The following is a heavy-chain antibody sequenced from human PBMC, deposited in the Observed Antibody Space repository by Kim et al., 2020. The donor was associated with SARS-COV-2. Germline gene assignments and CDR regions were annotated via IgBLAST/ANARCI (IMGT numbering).Heavy chain of an antibody. CDR3: ARDRYSSA. CDR1: GFTFSSYW. CDR2: IKQEGSEK. V-gene: IGHV3-7*01. J-gene: IGHJ4*02. Sequence: GGSLRLSCTASGFTFSSYWMSWVRQAPGKGLEWVANIKQEGSEKYSVDSVKVRFTISRDNAKNSLYLQMNSLRAEDTAVYYCARDRYSSAWGQGTLVTVSS. D-gene: IGHD6-19*01.